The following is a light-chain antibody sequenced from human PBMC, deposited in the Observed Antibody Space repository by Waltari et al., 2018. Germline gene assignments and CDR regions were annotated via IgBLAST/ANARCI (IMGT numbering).Light chain of an antibody. V-gene: IGLV3-21*04. Sequence: SYVLTQPPSVSVAPGKTATLPCGANNIGRKRLHWSQHKPGQAPVLVIFYDSDRPSGIPERFSGSNSGNTATLTITRVEAGDEADYYCQVWDGRSGHPVVFGTGTKVTVL. J-gene: IGLJ1*01. CDR3: QVWDGRSGHPVV. CDR2: YDS. CDR1: NIGRKR.